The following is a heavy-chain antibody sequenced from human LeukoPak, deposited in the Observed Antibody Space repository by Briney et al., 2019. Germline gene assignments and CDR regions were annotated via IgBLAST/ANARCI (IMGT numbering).Heavy chain of an antibody. CDR3: AREGGITMVRGVITA. D-gene: IGHD3-10*01. CDR1: GFTFSSYW. J-gene: IGHJ5*02. Sequence: GGSLRLSCAASGFTFSSYWMHWVRHAPGKGLVWVSRINSDGSSTSYADSVKGRFAISRDNAKNTLYLQMNSLRAEDTAVYYCAREGGITMVRGVITAWGQGTLVTVSS. V-gene: IGHV3-74*01. CDR2: INSDGSST.